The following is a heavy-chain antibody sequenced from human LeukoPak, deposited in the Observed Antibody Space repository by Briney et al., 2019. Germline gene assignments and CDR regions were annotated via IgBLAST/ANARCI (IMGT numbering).Heavy chain of an antibody. D-gene: IGHD1-26*01. CDR2: ISYDGSNK. V-gene: IGHV3-30*03. CDR3: ARALDHSGSSPFDY. J-gene: IGHJ4*02. Sequence: GGSLRLSRAASGFTFSSYGMHWVREAPGKGMEWVAVISYDGSNKYYADSVKGRFTISRDNSKNTLYLQMNSLRAEDTAVYYCARALDHSGSSPFDYWGQGTLVTVSS. CDR1: GFTFSSYG.